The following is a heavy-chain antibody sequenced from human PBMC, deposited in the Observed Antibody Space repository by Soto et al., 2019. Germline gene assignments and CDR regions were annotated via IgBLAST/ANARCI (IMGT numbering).Heavy chain of an antibody. D-gene: IGHD3-3*01. CDR1: GYTFTSYG. V-gene: IGHV1-18*01. CDR3: ARGSNVLRFLEWYRDYYGMDV. J-gene: IGHJ6*02. Sequence: ASVKVSCKSSGYTFTSYGISCVRQAPGQGLEWMGWISAYNGNTNYAQKLQGRVTMTTDTSTSIAYMELRSLRSDDTAVYYCARGSNVLRFLEWYRDYYGMDVWGQGTTVTVSS. CDR2: ISAYNGNT.